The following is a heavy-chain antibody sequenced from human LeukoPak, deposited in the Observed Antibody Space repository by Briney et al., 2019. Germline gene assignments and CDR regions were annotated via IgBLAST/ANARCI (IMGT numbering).Heavy chain of an antibody. V-gene: IGHV4-39*07. CDR3: ARSRPGTMVRGPNYYYYYYMDV. Sequence: PSETLSLTCTVSGGFISSSSYYWGWIRQPPGKGLEWIGRIYTSGSTNYNPSLKSRVTISVDTSKNQFSLKLSSVTAADTAVYYCARSRPGTMVRGPNYYYYYYMDVWGKGTTVTISS. J-gene: IGHJ6*03. D-gene: IGHD3-10*01. CDR1: GGFISSSSYY. CDR2: IYTSGST.